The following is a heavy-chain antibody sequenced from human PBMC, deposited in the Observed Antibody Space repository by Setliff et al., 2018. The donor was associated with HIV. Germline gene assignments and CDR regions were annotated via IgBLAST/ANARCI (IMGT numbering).Heavy chain of an antibody. J-gene: IGHJ1*01. CDR2: VRRKSSGGTT. D-gene: IGHD3-22*01. CDR1: GFIFGDYD. CDR3: TTHQTHSSPGEWFQH. V-gene: IGHV3-49*04. Sequence: PGGSLRLSCTASGFIFGDYDMSWVRQAPGKGLEWVGFVRRKSSGGTTEYAASVKGRFTISGDDSKSIAYLQMNSLKTEDTAVYYCTTHQTHSSPGEWFQHWGQGTLVTAPQ.